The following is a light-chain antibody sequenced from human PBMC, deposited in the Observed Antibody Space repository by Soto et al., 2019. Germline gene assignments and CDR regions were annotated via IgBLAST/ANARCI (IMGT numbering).Light chain of an antibody. Sequence: EIVLTQSPDTLSLSPGERATLSCRASQNIYINSLAWYQQRPGQAPRLLIYGGSTRATAVPDRFSGSGSGTDFALNISRLEPEDFAVYYCQQYGAPPLTFGPGTKVD. CDR3: QQYGAPPLT. V-gene: IGKV3-20*01. CDR1: QNIYINS. J-gene: IGKJ3*01. CDR2: GGS.